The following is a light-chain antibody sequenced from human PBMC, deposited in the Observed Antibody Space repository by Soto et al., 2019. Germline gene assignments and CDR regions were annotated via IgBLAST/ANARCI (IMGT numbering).Light chain of an antibody. CDR2: AAS. CDR1: QGISNY. J-gene: IGKJ5*01. Sequence: DIQMTQSPSSLSASVGDRVTITCRASQGISNYLAWYQQIPGKVPKLLISAASTLQSGVPSRFSGSGSGTDFTLTISSLEPEDFAVYYCQFITVSSVATGLITFGQGTRLEIK. V-gene: IGKV1-27*01. CDR3: QFITVSSVATGLIT.